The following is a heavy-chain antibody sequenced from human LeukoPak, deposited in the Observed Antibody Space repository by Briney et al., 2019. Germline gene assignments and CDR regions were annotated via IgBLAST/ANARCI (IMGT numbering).Heavy chain of an antibody. J-gene: IGHJ5*02. V-gene: IGHV4-39*07. CDR2: IFYSGST. D-gene: IGHD5-18*01. CDR3: AGERGYSYGPSVMFDP. Sequence: SETLSLTCTVSGGSISTSNYYWGWIRQPPGKGLEWIGNIFYSGSTYYSPSLKSRVTISLDTSRNQFSLKLNSVTAADRAVYYCAGERGYSYGPSVMFDPWGQGTLVTASS. CDR1: GGSISTSNYY.